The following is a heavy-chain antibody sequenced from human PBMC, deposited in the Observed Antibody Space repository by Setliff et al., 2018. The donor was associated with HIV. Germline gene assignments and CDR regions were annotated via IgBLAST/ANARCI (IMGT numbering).Heavy chain of an antibody. D-gene: IGHD3-3*01. J-gene: IGHJ5*01. Sequence: SETLSLTCAVYGGSFSAYYWSWIRQPPGKGLEWIGEIHHSGSTNYNPSLKSRVTISVDTSKKHFSLKLTSVTAADTAMYYCAGGFWGGPLFDPWGRGTLVTVSS. V-gene: IGHV4-34*01. CDR3: AGGFWGGPLFDP. CDR2: IHHSGST. CDR1: GGSFSAYY.